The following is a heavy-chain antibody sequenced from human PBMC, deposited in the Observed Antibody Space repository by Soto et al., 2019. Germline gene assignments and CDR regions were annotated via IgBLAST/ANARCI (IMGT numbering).Heavy chain of an antibody. J-gene: IGHJ5*02. Sequence: PSETLSLTCSVSAGSVSSESYYWSWIRQTPGKGLEWIGNVEHSGSTKYNPSLKSRDTISVDTSKNQFSLKLSSVTGADTAGYYCARERGDSYWIDRWGQGTLVTVSS. CDR1: AGSVSSESYY. CDR2: VEHSGST. CDR3: ARERGDSYWIDR. V-gene: IGHV4-61*01. D-gene: IGHD2-21*01.